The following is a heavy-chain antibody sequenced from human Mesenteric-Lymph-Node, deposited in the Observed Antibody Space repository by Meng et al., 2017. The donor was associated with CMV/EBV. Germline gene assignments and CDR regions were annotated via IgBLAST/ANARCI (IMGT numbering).Heavy chain of an antibody. CDR3: AKIVESGYDFDS. D-gene: IGHD5-12*01. CDR1: GFTFSNYW. J-gene: IGHJ4*02. V-gene: IGHV3-7*01. Sequence: GESLKISCAASGFTFSNYWMNWVRQAPGKGLEWVANIKQDGSEKDYVDSVKGRFTISRDNAKNSLYLQMDSLRAEDAAVYYCAKIVESGYDFDSWGQGTLVTVSS. CDR2: IKQDGSEK.